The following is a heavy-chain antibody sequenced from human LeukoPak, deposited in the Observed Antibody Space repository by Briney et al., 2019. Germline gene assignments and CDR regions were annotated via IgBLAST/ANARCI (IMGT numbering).Heavy chain of an antibody. J-gene: IGHJ4*02. D-gene: IGHD3-22*01. CDR1: GYTFTGYY. Sequence: ASVKVSCKASGYTFTGYYMHWVRQAPGQGLEWMGRINPNCGGTNYAQKFQGRVTMTRDTSISTAYMELSRLTSDDTAVYSCAREIRYYYDCSGALGDWGQGTLVTVSS. CDR2: INPNCGGT. CDR3: AREIRYYYDCSGALGD. V-gene: IGHV1-2*06.